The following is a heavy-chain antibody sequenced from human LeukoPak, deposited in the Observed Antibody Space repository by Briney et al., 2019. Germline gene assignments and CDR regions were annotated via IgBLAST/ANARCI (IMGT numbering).Heavy chain of an antibody. V-gene: IGHV3-21*04. D-gene: IGHD3-22*01. Sequence: GGSLRLSCAASGSTFSSYSMNWVRQAPGKGLEWVSSISSSSSYIYYADSVKGRFTISRDNSKNTLYLQMNSLRAEDTAVYYCAKVLGYGDSSYWYFDLWGRGTLVTVSS. CDR3: AKVLGYGDSSYWYFDL. CDR2: ISSSSSYI. CDR1: GSTFSSYS. J-gene: IGHJ2*01.